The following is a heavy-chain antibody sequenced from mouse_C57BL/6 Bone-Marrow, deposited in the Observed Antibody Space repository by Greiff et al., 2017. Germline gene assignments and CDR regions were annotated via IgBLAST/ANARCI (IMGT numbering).Heavy chain of an antibody. CDR1: GFTFSSYG. Sequence: EVKVVESGGDLVKPGGSLKLSCAASGFTFSSYGMSWVRQTPDKRLEWVATISSGGSYTYYPDSVKGRFTISRDNAKNTLYLQMSSLKSEDTAMYYCARFYYSNFYYAMDYWGQGTSVTVSS. V-gene: IGHV5-6*01. CDR2: ISSGGSYT. J-gene: IGHJ4*01. D-gene: IGHD2-5*01. CDR3: ARFYYSNFYYAMDY.